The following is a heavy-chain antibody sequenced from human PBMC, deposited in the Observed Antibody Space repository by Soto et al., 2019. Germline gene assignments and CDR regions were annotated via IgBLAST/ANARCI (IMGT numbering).Heavy chain of an antibody. CDR2: ISSSGSTI. D-gene: IGHD3-22*01. V-gene: IGHV3-11*04. Sequence: QVQLVESGGGLVKPGGSLRLSCAASGFTFSDYYMSWIRQAPGKGLEWVSYISSSGSTIYYADSVKGRFTISRDNAKNSLYLQMNSLRAEDTAVYYCARADKTNYYDSSGYPPFSDYWGQGTLVTVSS. CDR1: GFTFSDYY. J-gene: IGHJ4*02. CDR3: ARADKTNYYDSSGYPPFSDY.